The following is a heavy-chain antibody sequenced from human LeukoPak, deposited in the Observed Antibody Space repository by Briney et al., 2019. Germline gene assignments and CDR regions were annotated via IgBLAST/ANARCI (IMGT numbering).Heavy chain of an antibody. CDR2: ISAYNGNT. CDR1: GYTFTSYG. V-gene: IGHV1-18*01. D-gene: IGHD3-9*01. Sequence: ASVKVSCKASGYTFTSYGISWVRQPPGQGLEWMGWISAYNGNTNYAQKLQGRVTMTTDTSTSTAYMELRSLRSDDTAVYYCARDQLRYFDWLFDAFDIWGQGTMVTVSS. CDR3: ARDQLRYFDWLFDAFDI. J-gene: IGHJ3*02.